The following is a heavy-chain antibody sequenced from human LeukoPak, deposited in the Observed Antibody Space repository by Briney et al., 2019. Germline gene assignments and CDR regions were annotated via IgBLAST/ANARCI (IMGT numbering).Heavy chain of an antibody. Sequence: GESLKISCKGSGYSFTSYWTGWVRQMPGKGLEWMGIIYPGDSDTRYSPSFQGQVTISADKSISTAYLQWSSPKASDTAMHYCARHANSGYDSDFDYWGQGTLVTVSS. J-gene: IGHJ4*02. CDR3: ARHANSGYDSDFDY. CDR2: IYPGDSDT. CDR1: GYSFTSYW. V-gene: IGHV5-51*01. D-gene: IGHD5-12*01.